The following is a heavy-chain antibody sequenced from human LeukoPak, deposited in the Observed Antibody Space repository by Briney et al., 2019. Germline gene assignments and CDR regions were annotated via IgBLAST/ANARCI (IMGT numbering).Heavy chain of an antibody. V-gene: IGHV4-39*01. CDR1: GGSISSYY. CDR3: ARHSFRFAYYYYYYMDV. J-gene: IGHJ6*03. CDR2: IYYSGST. Sequence: PSEIPSLTCTVSGGSISSYYWSWIRQPPGKGLEWIGSIYYSGSTYYNPSLKSRVTISVDTSKNQFSLKLSSVTAVDTAVYYCARHSFRFAYYYYYYMDVWGKGTTVTVSS. D-gene: IGHD3-16*01.